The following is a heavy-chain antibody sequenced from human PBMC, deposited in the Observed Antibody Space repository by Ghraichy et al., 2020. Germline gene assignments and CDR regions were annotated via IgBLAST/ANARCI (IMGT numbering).Heavy chain of an antibody. CDR1: GYSFSSYW. D-gene: IGHD1-1*01. J-gene: IGHJ4*02. CDR2: INPGDSDT. Sequence: GESLNISCQGSGYSFSSYWIGWVRQMPGKGLEWMGIINPGDSDTRYSPSFQDQVTISADKSISTAYLQWSSLKASDTAMYYCATSGRGATTFDYWGQGTLVTVSS. CDR3: ATSGRGATTFDY. V-gene: IGHV5-51*01.